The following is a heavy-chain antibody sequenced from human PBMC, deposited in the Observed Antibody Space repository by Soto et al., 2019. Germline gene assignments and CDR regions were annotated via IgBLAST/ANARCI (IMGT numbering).Heavy chain of an antibody. V-gene: IGHV3-74*01. D-gene: IGHD3-10*01. J-gene: IGHJ4*02. Sequence: EVQLVESGGGLVQPGGSLRLSCAASGFTFSSYWMYWVRQTPGKGLVWVSRINSDGSGTTYADSVKGRFTISRDNANNTVFLQMNSLRAEDTAVYYCARGYSGSGRAYWGQGTLLTVSS. CDR3: ARGYSGSGRAY. CDR2: INSDGSGT. CDR1: GFTFSSYW.